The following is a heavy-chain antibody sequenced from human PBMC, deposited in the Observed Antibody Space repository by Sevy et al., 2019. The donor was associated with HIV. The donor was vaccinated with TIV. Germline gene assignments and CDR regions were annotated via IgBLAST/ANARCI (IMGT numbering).Heavy chain of an antibody. Sequence: GGSLRLSCAASGFTFSSYAMSWVRQAPGKGLEWVSAISGSGGSTYDADSVKGRFTISRDNSKNTLYLQMNSLRAEDTAVYYCAKDQPAAIQNPFDYYGMDVRGQGTTVTVSS. V-gene: IGHV3-23*01. D-gene: IGHD2-2*02. CDR1: GFTFSSYA. J-gene: IGHJ6*02. CDR3: AKDQPAAIQNPFDYYGMDV. CDR2: ISGSGGST.